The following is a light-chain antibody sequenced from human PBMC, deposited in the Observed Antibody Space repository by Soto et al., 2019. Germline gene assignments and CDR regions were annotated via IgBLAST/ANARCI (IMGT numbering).Light chain of an antibody. Sequence: EMVMTQSPATLSVSPGERATLSCRASQSVSSSLAWYQQKPGQAPRLLIYGASTRATGIPATVSSSGSGTESTLTISSLQSEDFAVYCCQQYNKWPPSTFGQGTKLQIK. V-gene: IGKV3-15*01. CDR3: QQYNKWPPST. CDR1: QSVSSS. CDR2: GAS. J-gene: IGKJ2*02.